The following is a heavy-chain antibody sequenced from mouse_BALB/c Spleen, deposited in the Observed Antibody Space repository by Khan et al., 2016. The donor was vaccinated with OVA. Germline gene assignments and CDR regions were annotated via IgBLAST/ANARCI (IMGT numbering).Heavy chain of an antibody. Sequence: VQLQQPGAETVKPGASVKLSCTGSGFNIKDTYVHWVKQRPEQGLEWIGRIDPANGNTKYDPKFQDKATLTADTSSNTAYLQLSRLTSEDTAVYYGSYSLLLYAMDYWGQGTSVTVFS. J-gene: IGHJ4*01. CDR3: SYSLLLYAMDY. V-gene: IGHV14-3*02. CDR2: IDPANGNT. D-gene: IGHD1-2*01. CDR1: GFNIKDTY.